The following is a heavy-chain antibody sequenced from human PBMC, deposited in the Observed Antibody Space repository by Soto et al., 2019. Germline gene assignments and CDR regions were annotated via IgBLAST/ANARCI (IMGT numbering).Heavy chain of an antibody. V-gene: IGHV4-30-4*01. D-gene: IGHD4-17*01. CDR1: GGSISDDDYY. Sequence: SETLSLTCTVSGGSISDDDYYWNWIRQSPGKGLEWIGHIYYNGNTYYNPSLKSRLTMSLDTSQNQFSLHLTSVIAADSALYFCARATTVTSSFFFYGLDIWGQGTTVTVSS. CDR2: IYYNGNT. CDR3: ARATTVTSSFFFYGLDI. J-gene: IGHJ6*02.